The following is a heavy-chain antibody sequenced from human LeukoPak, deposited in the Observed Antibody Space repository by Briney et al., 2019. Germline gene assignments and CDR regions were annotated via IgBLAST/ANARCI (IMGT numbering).Heavy chain of an antibody. CDR3: AKDRRYSYVTYYFDY. CDR1: GFTFSSYA. V-gene: IGHV3-23*01. J-gene: IGHJ4*02. CDR2: ISGSGGST. Sequence: GRSLRLSCAASGFTFSSYAMSWVRQAPGKGLEWVSAISGSGGSTYYADSVKGRFTISRDNSKNTLYLQMSSLRAEDTAVYYCAKDRRYSYVTYYFDYWGQGTLVTVSS. D-gene: IGHD5-18*01.